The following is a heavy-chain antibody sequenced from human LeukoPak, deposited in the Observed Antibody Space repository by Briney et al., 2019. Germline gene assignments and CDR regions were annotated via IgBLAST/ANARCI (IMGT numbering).Heavy chain of an antibody. V-gene: IGHV1-24*01. J-gene: IGHJ6*03. CDR2: FDPEDGET. D-gene: IGHD2-8*02. Sequence: ASVKVSCKVSGYTLTELSMHWVRQAPGKGLEWMGGFDPEDGETIYAQKFQGRVTMTEDTSTDTAYMELSSLRSEDTAVYYCATTTGLVVRDYYMDVWGKGTTVTVSS. CDR1: GYTLTELS. CDR3: ATTTGLVVRDYYMDV.